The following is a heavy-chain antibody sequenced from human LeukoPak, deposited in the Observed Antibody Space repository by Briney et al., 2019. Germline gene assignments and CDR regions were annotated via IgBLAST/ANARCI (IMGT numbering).Heavy chain of an antibody. Sequence: GGSLRLSCTTSGFTFSSYAMSWVRQAPGKGLEWISVINPGGGSTYYADSVKGRFTISRDNSKNTLYLQMNSLRADDTAVYYCAKGWDSRGWYDGFDYWGQGTLVTVSS. CDR2: INPGGGST. CDR1: GFTFSSYA. D-gene: IGHD6-19*01. CDR3: AKGWDSRGWYDGFDY. V-gene: IGHV3-23*01. J-gene: IGHJ4*02.